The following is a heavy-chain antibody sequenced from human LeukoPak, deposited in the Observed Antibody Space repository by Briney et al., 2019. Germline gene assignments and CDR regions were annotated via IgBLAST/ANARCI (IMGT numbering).Heavy chain of an antibody. CDR3: ARELGSHWFDP. J-gene: IGHJ5*02. CDR2: IYYSGST. Sequence: SETLSLTCTVSGGSISSYYWSWIRQPPGKGLEWIGYIYYSGSTNYNPSLKSRVTISVDTSKNQFSLKLSSVTAADTAVYYCARELGSHWFDPWGQGTLVTVSS. V-gene: IGHV4-59*01. D-gene: IGHD2-15*01. CDR1: GGSISSYY.